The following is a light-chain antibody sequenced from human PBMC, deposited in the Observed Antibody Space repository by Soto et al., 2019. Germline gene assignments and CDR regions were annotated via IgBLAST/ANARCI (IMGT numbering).Light chain of an antibody. Sequence: EIVLTQSPGTLSLSPGERATLSCLASQSVNSRLAWYQHKPGQAPRLLISGASSRATGIPDRFSGSGSGTDFTLTISSLEPEDFAVYYCQQRSNWSLTFGPGTKVDIK. CDR1: QSVNSR. V-gene: IGKV3-11*01. CDR3: QQRSNWSLT. J-gene: IGKJ3*01. CDR2: GAS.